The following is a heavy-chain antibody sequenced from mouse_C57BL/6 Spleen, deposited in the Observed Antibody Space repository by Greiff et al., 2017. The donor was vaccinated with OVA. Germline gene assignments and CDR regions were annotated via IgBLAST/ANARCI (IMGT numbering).Heavy chain of an antibody. J-gene: IGHJ1*03. Sequence: EVKVEESEGGLVQPGSSMKLSCTASGFTFSDYYMAWVRQVPEKGLEWVANINYDGSSTYYLDSLKSRFIISRDNAKNILYLQMSSLKAEDTATYYCARGGSSYDWYFDVWGTGTTVTVSS. CDR3: ARGGSSYDWYFDV. CDR2: INYDGSST. V-gene: IGHV5-16*01. CDR1: GFTFSDYY. D-gene: IGHD1-1*01.